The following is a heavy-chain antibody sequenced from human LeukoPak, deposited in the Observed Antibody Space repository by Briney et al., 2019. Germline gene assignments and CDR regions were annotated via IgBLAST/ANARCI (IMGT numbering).Heavy chain of an antibody. Sequence: SETLSLTCAVYGGSFSGYYWSWIRQPPGKGLEWIGEINHSGSTNYNPSLKSRVTISVDTSKNQFSLKLSSVTAADTAVNYCARGEGYCSSTSCSAKYFQHWGQGTLVTVSS. CDR2: INHSGST. D-gene: IGHD2-2*01. CDR1: GGSFSGYY. CDR3: ARGEGYCSSTSCSAKYFQH. J-gene: IGHJ1*01. V-gene: IGHV4-34*01.